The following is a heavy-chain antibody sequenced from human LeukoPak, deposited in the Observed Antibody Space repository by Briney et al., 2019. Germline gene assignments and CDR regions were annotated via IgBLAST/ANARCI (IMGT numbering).Heavy chain of an antibody. V-gene: IGHV3-30*02. CDR2: IRYDGSNK. D-gene: IGHD6-19*01. CDR1: GFTFSSYG. CDR3: AREKLMAVAGTEVFDY. J-gene: IGHJ4*02. Sequence: GGSLRLSCAASGFTFSSYGMHWVRQAPGKGLEWVAFIRYDGSNKYYADSVKGRFTISRDNSKNTLYLQMNSLRAEDTAVYYCAREKLMAVAGTEVFDYWGQGTLVTVSS.